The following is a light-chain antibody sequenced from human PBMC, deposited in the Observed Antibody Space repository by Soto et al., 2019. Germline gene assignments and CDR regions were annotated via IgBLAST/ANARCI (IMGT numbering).Light chain of an antibody. CDR3: LQRSNWPRT. CDR2: DAS. J-gene: IGKJ1*01. CDR1: QSVSSY. V-gene: IGKV3-11*01. Sequence: EIVLTQSPATLSLSPGERATLSCRASQSVSSYLAWYQQKPGQAPRLLIYDASNRATGIPARFSGSGSGTDFTLTISSLDPEDFAVYYCLQRSNWPRTFGQGTKVDI.